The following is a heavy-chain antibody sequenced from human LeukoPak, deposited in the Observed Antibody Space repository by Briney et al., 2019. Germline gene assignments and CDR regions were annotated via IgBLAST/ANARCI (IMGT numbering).Heavy chain of an antibody. CDR3: ARDSRSRKSYGLDS. D-gene: IGHD5-18*01. V-gene: IGHV4-30-2*01. J-gene: IGHJ4*02. Sequence: SQTLSLTCAVSGGSISSGGYSWSWIRQPPGKGLEWIVYIYHSGSTYYNPSLKSRVTISVDRSKNQFSLKLSSVTAADTAVYFCARDSRSRKSYGLDSWGLGTLVTVSS. CDR1: GGSISSGGYS. CDR2: IYHSGST.